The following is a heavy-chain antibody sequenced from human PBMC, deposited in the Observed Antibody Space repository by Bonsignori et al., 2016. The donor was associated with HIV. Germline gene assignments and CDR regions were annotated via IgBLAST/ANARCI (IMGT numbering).Heavy chain of an antibody. CDR1: GFTVSSNY. CDR2: IYSGGST. CDR3: ASIAAAGTGASGAFDI. Sequence: GGSLRLSCAASGFTVSSNYMSWVRQAPGKGLEWVSVIYSGGSTYYADSVKGRFTISRDNSKNTLYLQMNSLRAEDTAVYYCASIAAAGTGASGAFDIWGQGTMVTVSS. J-gene: IGHJ3*02. V-gene: IGHV3-66*01. D-gene: IGHD6-13*01.